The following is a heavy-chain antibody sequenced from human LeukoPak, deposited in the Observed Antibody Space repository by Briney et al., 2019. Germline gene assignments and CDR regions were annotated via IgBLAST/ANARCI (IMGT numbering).Heavy chain of an antibody. CDR3: AKDITATVTKGGRFDY. CDR1: GFTFSSYA. Sequence: GGSLRLSCAASGFTFSSYAMHWVRQAPGKGLEWVSGISWNSGSIGYADSVKGRFTISRDNSKNSLYLQMNSLRAEGTALYYCAKDITATVTKGGRFDYWGQGTLVTVSS. J-gene: IGHJ4*02. V-gene: IGHV3-9*01. D-gene: IGHD4-17*01. CDR2: ISWNSGSI.